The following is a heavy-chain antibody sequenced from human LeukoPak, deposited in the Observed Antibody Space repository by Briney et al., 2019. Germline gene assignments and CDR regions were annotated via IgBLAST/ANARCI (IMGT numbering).Heavy chain of an antibody. CDR3: ARFFVDTAMVTVTHSLDY. V-gene: IGHV3-21*01. J-gene: IGHJ4*02. D-gene: IGHD5-18*01. CDR2: ISSSSSYI. CDR1: GFTFSSYS. Sequence: GGSLRLSCAASGFTFSSYSMNWVRQAPGKGLEWVSSISSSSSYIYYADSVKGRFNISRDNAKNSLYLQMNRLRVEDTAVYYCARFFVDTAMVTVTHSLDYWGQGTLVTVSS.